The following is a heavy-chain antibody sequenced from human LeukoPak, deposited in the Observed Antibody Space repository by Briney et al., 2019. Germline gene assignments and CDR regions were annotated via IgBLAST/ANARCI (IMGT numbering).Heavy chain of an antibody. Sequence: SVKVSCKASGGTFSSYAISWVRQAPGQGLEWMGGIIPIFGTANYAQKFQGRVTITADKSTSTAYMELSSLRTENTAVYYCARLSIAVAGTEDDWGQGTLVTVSS. J-gene: IGHJ4*02. CDR2: IIPIFGTA. CDR3: ARLSIAVAGTEDD. CDR1: GGTFSSYA. V-gene: IGHV1-69*06. D-gene: IGHD6-19*01.